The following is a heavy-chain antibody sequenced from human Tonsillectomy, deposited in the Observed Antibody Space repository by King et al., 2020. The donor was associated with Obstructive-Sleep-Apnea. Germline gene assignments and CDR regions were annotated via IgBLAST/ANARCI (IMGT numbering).Heavy chain of an antibody. CDR3: ARGPRTGDAFDY. V-gene: IGHV5-51*01. Sequence: EVQLVESGAEVKKPGESLKISCKGSGYTFSIYWIGWVRQMPGKGLEWMGIIYPGDSVTRYSPSFRGQVTISAAKSLSTAYLQWSSLKASDTAMYYCARGPRTGDAFDYWGQGTLVTVSS. CDR2: IYPGDSVT. CDR1: GYTFSIYW. J-gene: IGHJ4*02. D-gene: IGHD7-27*01.